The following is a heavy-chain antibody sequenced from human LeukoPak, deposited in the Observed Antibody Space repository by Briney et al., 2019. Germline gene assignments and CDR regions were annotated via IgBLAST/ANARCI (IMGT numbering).Heavy chain of an antibody. J-gene: IGHJ4*02. CDR3: ARVEDYDYVWGSYRFFDY. D-gene: IGHD3-16*02. CDR1: GYTFTSYD. V-gene: IGHV1-8*01. Sequence: ASVKVSCKASGYTFTSYDINWVRQATGQGLEWMGWMNPNSGNTGYAQKFQGRVTMTRNTSISTAYMELSSLRSEDTAVYYCARVEDYDYVWGSYRFFDYWGQGTLVTVSS. CDR2: MNPNSGNT.